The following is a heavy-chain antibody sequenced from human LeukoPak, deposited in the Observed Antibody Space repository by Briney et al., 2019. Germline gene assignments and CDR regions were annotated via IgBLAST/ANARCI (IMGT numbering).Heavy chain of an antibody. D-gene: IGHD6-19*01. Sequence: GGSLRLSCAASGFTFGSYGMHWVRQAPGKGLEWVAFIRYDGSNKYYADSVKGRFTISRDNSKNTLYLQMNSLRAEDTAVYYCAKDLAAVAGPGDYWGQGTLVTVSS. V-gene: IGHV3-30*02. CDR1: GFTFGSYG. J-gene: IGHJ4*02. CDR2: IRYDGSNK. CDR3: AKDLAAVAGPGDY.